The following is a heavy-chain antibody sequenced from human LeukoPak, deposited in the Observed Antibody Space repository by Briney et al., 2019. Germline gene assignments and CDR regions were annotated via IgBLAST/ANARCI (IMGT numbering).Heavy chain of an antibody. V-gene: IGHV3-66*01. CDR1: GFTVSSND. Sequence: GGSLRLSCAASGFTVSSNDMSWGRQAPGKGLGWVSVIYSGGSTYYADSVKGRFTISRDNSKNSPYLQMNRLTAEDTAVYYCARDPEGAAADSYYYYGMDVWGQGTTVTVSS. J-gene: IGHJ6*02. D-gene: IGHD6-13*01. CDR3: ARDPEGAAADSYYYYGMDV. CDR2: IYSGGST.